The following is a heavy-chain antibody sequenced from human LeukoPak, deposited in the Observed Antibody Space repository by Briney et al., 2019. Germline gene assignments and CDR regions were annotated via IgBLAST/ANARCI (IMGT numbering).Heavy chain of an antibody. CDR2: IYYSGST. D-gene: IGHD2-15*01. CDR1: GGSISSYY. Sequence: SETLSLTGTVSGGSISSYYWSWIRQPPGKGLEWIGYIYYSGSTNYNPSLKSRVTISVDTSKNQFSLKLSSVTAADTAVYYCARALPYYCSGGSCPFDYWGQGTLVTVSS. V-gene: IGHV4-59*01. J-gene: IGHJ4*02. CDR3: ARALPYYCSGGSCPFDY.